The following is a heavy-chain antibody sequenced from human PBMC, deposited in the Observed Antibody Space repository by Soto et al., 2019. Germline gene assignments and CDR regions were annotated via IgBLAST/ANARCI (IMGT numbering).Heavy chain of an antibody. CDR2: ISYDGSNQ. V-gene: IGHV3-30*18. CDR3: AKDQASGQGSFDS. Sequence: GGSLRLSCAASGFTFNIYGMHWVRQAPDKGLEWVALISYDGSNQYYADPVKGRFTISRDNSKNTLFLQMNSLRADDTAVYYCAKDQASGQGSFDSWGQGTLVTVSS. J-gene: IGHJ4*02. CDR1: GFTFNIYG.